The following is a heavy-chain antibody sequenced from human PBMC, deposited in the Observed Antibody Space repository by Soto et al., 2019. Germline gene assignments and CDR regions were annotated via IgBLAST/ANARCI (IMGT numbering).Heavy chain of an antibody. D-gene: IGHD6-6*01. CDR2: INYRGTT. V-gene: IGHV4-31*03. Sequence: QVQLQESGPGLVKPSQTLSLTCTVSGGSIINGDTYLNWIRQHPEKGLEWMGYINYRGTTYYNPVLKSRILISIDTSKNQFSLRLTSVTAADTAVYYCARDAPGVSPYWGQGTLVTVSS. J-gene: IGHJ4*02. CDR1: GGSIINGDTY. CDR3: ARDAPGVSPY.